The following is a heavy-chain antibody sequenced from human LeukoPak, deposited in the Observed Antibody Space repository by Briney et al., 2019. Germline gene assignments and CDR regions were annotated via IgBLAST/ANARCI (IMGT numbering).Heavy chain of an antibody. CDR2: ISSSGSTI. CDR3: AKDINKAAGLFDY. CDR1: GFTFSSYE. D-gene: IGHD6-13*01. V-gene: IGHV3-48*03. Sequence: GGSLRLSCAASGFTFSSYEMNWVRQAPGKGLEWVSYISSSGSTIYYADSVKGRFTISRDNAKNSLYLQMNSLRAEDTALYYCAKDINKAAGLFDYWGQGTLVTVSS. J-gene: IGHJ4*02.